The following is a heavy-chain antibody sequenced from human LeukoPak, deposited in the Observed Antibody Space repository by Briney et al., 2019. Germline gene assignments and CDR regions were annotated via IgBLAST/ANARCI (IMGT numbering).Heavy chain of an antibody. V-gene: IGHV3-48*04. J-gene: IGHJ6*02. CDR1: GFTFSTYN. Sequence: GGPLRLSCAASGFTFSTYNMNWVRQAPGRGLEWLSYITSGSRTIYDADSVKGRFTISRDNAKKLLYLEMNNLRVEDSAVYYCARDYPGPTGFGMDVWGQGTTVIVSS. CDR2: ITSGSRTI. CDR3: ARDYPGPTGFGMDV. D-gene: IGHD4-11*01.